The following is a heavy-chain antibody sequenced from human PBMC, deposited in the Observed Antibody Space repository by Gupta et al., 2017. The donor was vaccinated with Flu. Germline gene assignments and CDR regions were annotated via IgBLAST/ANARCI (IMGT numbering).Heavy chain of an antibody. J-gene: IGHJ4*02. CDR3: ARVGPRRWSITIPTNRRYYFDY. Sequence: QVQLQQWGAGLLKPSETLSLTCAVYGGSFSGYYWSWIRQPPGKGLEWIGEINHSGSTNYNPSLKSRVTISVDTSKNQFSLKLSSVTAADTAVYYCARVGPRRWSITIPTNRRYYFDYWGQGTLVTVSS. V-gene: IGHV4-34*01. CDR2: INHSGST. D-gene: IGHD5-24*01. CDR1: GGSFSGYY.